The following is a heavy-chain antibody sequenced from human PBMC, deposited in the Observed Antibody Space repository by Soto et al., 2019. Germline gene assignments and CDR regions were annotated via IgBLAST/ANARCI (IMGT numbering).Heavy chain of an antibody. D-gene: IGHD6-6*01. CDR2: SSGSGAST. J-gene: IGHJ4*02. V-gene: IGHV3-23*01. CDR3: AIAAGRRHPFDY. Sequence: GRSLRLSCAAFGFTFSSYAMRWVRQAPGKGLEWVSASSGSGASTYYADSAKGRLTISRDNSKDTLHLQMNSRRSEDTAVYSCAIAAGRRHPFDYWGQGTLVTVSS. CDR1: GFTFSSYA.